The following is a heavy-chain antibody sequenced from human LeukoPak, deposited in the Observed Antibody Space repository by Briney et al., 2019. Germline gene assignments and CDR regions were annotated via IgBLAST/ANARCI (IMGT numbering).Heavy chain of an antibody. V-gene: IGHV3-74*01. CDR2: IDNDGSNT. CDR1: GFTFRNFW. CDR3: ARGGYNHGFDI. J-gene: IGHJ3*02. D-gene: IGHD3-10*01. Sequence: QPGGSLRLSCAASGFTFRNFWIHWVRQAPGQGLVWVSRIDNDGSNTIYADSVKGRFTISRENAKNMLYPQMNSLRVEDTAVYYCARGGYNHGFDIWGQGTMVTVSP.